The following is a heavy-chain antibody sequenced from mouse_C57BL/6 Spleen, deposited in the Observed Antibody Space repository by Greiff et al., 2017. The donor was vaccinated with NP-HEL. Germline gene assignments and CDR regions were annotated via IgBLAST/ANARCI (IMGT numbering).Heavy chain of an antibody. CDR1: GYTFTSYW. CDR3: ARYEYDGAGFAY. J-gene: IGHJ3*01. Sequence: QVQLQQPGAELVKPGASVKMSCKASGYTFTSYWITWVKQRPGQGLEWIGDIYPGSGSTNYNEKFKSKATLTVDTSSSTAYMQLSSLTSEDSAVYYGARYEYDGAGFAYWGQGTLVTVAA. V-gene: IGHV1-55*01. CDR2: IYPGSGST. D-gene: IGHD2-4*01.